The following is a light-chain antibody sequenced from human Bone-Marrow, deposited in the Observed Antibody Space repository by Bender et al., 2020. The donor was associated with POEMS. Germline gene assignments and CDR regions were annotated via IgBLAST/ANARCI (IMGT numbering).Light chain of an antibody. CDR3: YSAADNMGI. J-gene: IGLJ1*01. CDR2: RDT. Sequence: SYELTQPSSVSVSPGQTARITCSGDVLAKKYARWFQQKPGQAPVLVIYRDTERPSGIPERFSGSSSGTTVNLALTGAQVEDEADYYCYSAADNMGIFGTGTTVTVL. V-gene: IGLV3-27*01. CDR1: VLAKKY.